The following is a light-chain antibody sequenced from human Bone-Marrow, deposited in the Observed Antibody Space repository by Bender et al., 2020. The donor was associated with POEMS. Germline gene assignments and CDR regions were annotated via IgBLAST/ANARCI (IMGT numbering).Light chain of an antibody. CDR3: AVWDDSLSNVV. V-gene: IGLV3-21*02. CDR2: DDS. CDR1: NIGSKS. Sequence: SFVLTQPPSVSVAPGQTATITCGGNNIGSKSVHWYQQKPGQAPVLVVYDDSDRPSGVPDRFSGSKSGTSASLAISGLRSEDEADYYCAVWDDSLSNVVFGGGTKLTVL. J-gene: IGLJ2*01.